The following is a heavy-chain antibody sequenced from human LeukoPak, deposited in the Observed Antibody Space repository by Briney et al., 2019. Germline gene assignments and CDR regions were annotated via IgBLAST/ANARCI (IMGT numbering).Heavy chain of an antibody. Sequence: ALVKVSCKASGYTFTSYGISWVRQALGQGLEWMGWISAYNGNTNYAQKLQGRVTMTTDTSTSTAYMELRSLRSDDTAVYYCARDLEADYGMDVWGQGTTVTVSS. D-gene: IGHD1-1*01. CDR1: GYTFTSYG. V-gene: IGHV1-18*01. J-gene: IGHJ6*02. CDR3: ARDLEADYGMDV. CDR2: ISAYNGNT.